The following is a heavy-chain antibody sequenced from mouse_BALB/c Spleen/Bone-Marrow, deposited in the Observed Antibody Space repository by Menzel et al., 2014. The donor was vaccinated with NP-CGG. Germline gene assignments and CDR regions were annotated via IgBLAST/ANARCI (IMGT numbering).Heavy chain of an antibody. J-gene: IGHJ1*01. Sequence: VQLQQSGAELVKPGASVKLSCSASGFNIKDTYMHWVKQRPEQGLEWIGRIDPANGNTKYDPKFQDKATITADTSSNTVYLQLSSLTFEDTAVYYCARQEFAIYWYFDVWGAGTTVTVSS. V-gene: IGHV14-3*02. D-gene: IGHD1-3*01. CDR3: ARQEFAIYWYFDV. CDR1: GFNIKDTY. CDR2: IDPANGNT.